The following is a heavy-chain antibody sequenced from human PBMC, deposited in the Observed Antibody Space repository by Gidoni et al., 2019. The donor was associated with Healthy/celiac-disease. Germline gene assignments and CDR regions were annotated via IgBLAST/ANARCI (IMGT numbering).Heavy chain of an antibody. CDR1: GSTFSSYA. V-gene: IGHV3-23*01. CDR3: AKGDGVLWFGEPP. Sequence: EVQLLESGGGLVQPGWSLSLSCAASGSTFSSYAMSWVRQAPGKGLEWAAAISGSGGSTYYADSVKGRFTISRDNSKNTLYLQMNSLRAEDTAVYYCAKGDGVLWFGEPPRGQGTLVTVSS. D-gene: IGHD3-10*01. CDR2: ISGSGGST. J-gene: IGHJ5*02.